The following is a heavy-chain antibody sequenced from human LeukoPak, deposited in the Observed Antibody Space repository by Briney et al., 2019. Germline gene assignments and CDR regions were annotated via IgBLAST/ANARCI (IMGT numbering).Heavy chain of an antibody. Sequence: PGGSLRLSCRASGFTFSNYWMPWVRQVPGKGLVWVAGIDADGSSTSYADSVQGRFTISRDNAENTLYLQMNSLRVEDTAVYYCATVFDFWGQGTLVTVSS. CDR1: GFTFSNYW. V-gene: IGHV3-74*01. CDR2: IDADGSST. J-gene: IGHJ4*02. CDR3: ATVFDF.